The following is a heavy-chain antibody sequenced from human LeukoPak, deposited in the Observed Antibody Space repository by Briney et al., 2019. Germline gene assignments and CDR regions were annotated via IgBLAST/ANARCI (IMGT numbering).Heavy chain of an antibody. CDR2: IYYSGST. J-gene: IGHJ6*03. D-gene: IGHD6-13*01. CDR3: ARVLSVAAAGTEDYYYYYYYMDV. V-gene: IGHV4-31*03. Sequence: TLSLTCTVSGGSISSGGYYWSWIRQHPGKGLEWIGYIYYSGSTYYNPSLKSRVTISVDTSKNQFSLKLSSVTAADTAVYYCARVLSVAAAGTEDYYYYYYYMDVWGKGTTVTVSS. CDR1: GGSISSGGYY.